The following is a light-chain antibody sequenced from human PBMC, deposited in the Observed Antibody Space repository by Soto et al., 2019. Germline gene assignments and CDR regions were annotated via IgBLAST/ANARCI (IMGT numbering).Light chain of an antibody. Sequence: SPATLSVSPGERATLSCRASESVSSNLAWYQQRPGQAPRLVIFGASTRATGIPARFSGGGSGTEFTLTISSLQSEDFAVYYCQQYNSWPPITFGQGTRLEIK. CDR2: GAS. J-gene: IGKJ5*01. CDR3: QQYNSWPPIT. CDR1: ESVSSN. V-gene: IGKV3-15*01.